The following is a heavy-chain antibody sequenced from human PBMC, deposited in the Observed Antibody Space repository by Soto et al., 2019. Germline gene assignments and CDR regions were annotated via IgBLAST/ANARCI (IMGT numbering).Heavy chain of an antibody. CDR2: ISAYNGNT. V-gene: IGHV1-18*01. Sequence: QVQLVQSGAEVKKPGASVKVSCKASGYTFTSYGISWVRQAPGQGLEWMGWISAYNGNTNYAQKLLGRVTMTTDTSTSTSYMELMSLRSDDTAVYYCARVPTYYDFWSGYWNFYMDVWGKGTTVTVSS. D-gene: IGHD3-3*01. CDR1: GYTFTSYG. CDR3: ARVPTYYDFWSGYWNFYMDV. J-gene: IGHJ6*03.